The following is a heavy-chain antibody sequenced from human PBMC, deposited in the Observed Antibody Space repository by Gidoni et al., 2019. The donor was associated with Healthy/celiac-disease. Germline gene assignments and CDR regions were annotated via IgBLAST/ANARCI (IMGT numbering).Heavy chain of an antibody. CDR3: AKGTPYYYDSSGYPFDY. CDR2: MNWNSGSI. J-gene: IGHJ4*02. Sequence: EVQLVESGGGLVQPGRSLRLSCAASGFIFDDYGMHWVRQVPGKGLEWVSGMNWNSGSIGYADSVKGRFTISRDNAKNSLYLQMNSLRAEDTALYFCAKGTPYYYDSSGYPFDYWGQGTLVTVSS. V-gene: IGHV3-9*01. CDR1: GFIFDDYG. D-gene: IGHD3-22*01.